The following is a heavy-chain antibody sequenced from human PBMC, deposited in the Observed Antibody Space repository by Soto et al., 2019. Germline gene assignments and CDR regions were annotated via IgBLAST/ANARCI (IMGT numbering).Heavy chain of an antibody. CDR3: AREPQTQRGYSYGYLDY. CDR1: GGSISSGGYY. CDR2: IYYSGST. D-gene: IGHD5-18*01. V-gene: IGHV4-31*03. Sequence: SETLSLTCTVSGGSISSGGYYWSWIRQHPGKGLEWIGYIYYSGSTYYNPSLKSRVTISVDTSKNQFSLKLSSVTAADTAVYYCAREPQTQRGYSYGYLDYWGQGTLVTVSS. J-gene: IGHJ4*02.